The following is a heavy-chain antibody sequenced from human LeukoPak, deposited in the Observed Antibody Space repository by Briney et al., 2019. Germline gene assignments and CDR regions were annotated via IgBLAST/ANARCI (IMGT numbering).Heavy chain of an antibody. V-gene: IGHV1-2*02. CDR3: AREWELLRKYLYH. J-gene: IGHJ1*01. Sequence: ASVKVSCKASGYTFTGHYMRWVRQAPGQGLDWMGWINPNSGGTTYAQNFKGRVTMTWDTSISTAYMELSRLRSDDTAVYYCAREWELLRKYLYHWGQGTLVTVSS. D-gene: IGHD1-26*01. CDR1: GYTFTGHY. CDR2: INPNSGGT.